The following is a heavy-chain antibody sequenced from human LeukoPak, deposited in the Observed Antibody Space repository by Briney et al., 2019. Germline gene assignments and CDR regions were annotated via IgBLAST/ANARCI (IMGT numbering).Heavy chain of an antibody. J-gene: IGHJ3*02. D-gene: IGHD3-22*01. CDR1: GFTFSDYY. CDR3: ARDFPSYYYDSSGYYDAFDI. Sequence: PGGSLRLSSAASGFTFSDYYMSWIRRAPGKGLEWVSYISSSGSTIYYADSVKGLFTISRDNAKNSLYLQMNSLRAEDTAVYYCARDFPSYYYDSSGYYDAFDIWGQGTMVTVSS. CDR2: ISSSGSTI. V-gene: IGHV3-11*04.